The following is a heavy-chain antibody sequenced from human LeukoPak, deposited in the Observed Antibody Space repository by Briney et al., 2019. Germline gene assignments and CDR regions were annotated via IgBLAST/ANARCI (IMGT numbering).Heavy chain of an antibody. J-gene: IGHJ6*02. V-gene: IGHV3-66*02. CDR2: ICSGGST. Sequence: PGGSLRLSCAASGFTVSSNDMSWARQAPGKGLEWVSVICSGGSTYYADSVKGRFTISRDNSKNTLYLQMNSLRAEDTAVYYCAREIVVVPAASRTHYYYYGMDVWGQGTTVTVSS. CDR1: GFTVSSND. D-gene: IGHD2-2*01. CDR3: AREIVVVPAASRTHYYYYGMDV.